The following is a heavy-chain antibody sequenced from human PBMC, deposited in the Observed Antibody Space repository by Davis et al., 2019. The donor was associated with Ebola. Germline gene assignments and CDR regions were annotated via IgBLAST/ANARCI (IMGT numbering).Heavy chain of an antibody. D-gene: IGHD6-13*01. CDR2: ISYDGSNK. CDR1: GFTFSSYG. J-gene: IGHJ6*03. CDR3: AKDRRYSSSWYHGFEDYYMDV. Sequence: GESLKISCAASGFTFSSYGMHWVRQAPGKGLEWVAVISYDGSNKYYADSVKGRFTISRDNSKNTLYLQMNSLRAEDTAVYYCAKDRRYSSSWYHGFEDYYMDVWGKGTTVTVSS. V-gene: IGHV3-30*18.